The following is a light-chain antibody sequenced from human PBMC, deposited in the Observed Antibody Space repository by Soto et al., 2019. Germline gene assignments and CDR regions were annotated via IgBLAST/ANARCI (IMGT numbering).Light chain of an antibody. J-gene: IGKJ1*01. Sequence: EIVVTQSPATLSVSPGERVTLSCRASQFVSSWLAWYQQRPGQVPRLLIYDTSTRVPGISARVSGSGSGIEFTLTLGALQSEDFVVYYCKEYMPWPPDMFGPGTTVDIK. CDR3: KEYMPWPPDM. CDR1: QFVSSW. V-gene: IGKV3-15*01. CDR2: DTS.